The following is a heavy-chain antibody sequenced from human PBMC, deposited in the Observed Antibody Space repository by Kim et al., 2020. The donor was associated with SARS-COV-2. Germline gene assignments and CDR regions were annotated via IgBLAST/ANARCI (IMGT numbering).Heavy chain of an antibody. Sequence: SETLSLTCTVSGGSVSSGSYYWSWIRQPPGKGLEWIGYIYYSGSTNYNPSLKSRVTISVDTSKNQFSLKLSSVTAADTAVYYCARDGPTFGELLGAGAGGDAFDIWGQGTMVTVSS. J-gene: IGHJ3*02. V-gene: IGHV4-61*01. CDR2: IYYSGST. CDR3: ARDGPTFGELLGAGAGGDAFDI. D-gene: IGHD3-10*01. CDR1: GGSVSSGSYY.